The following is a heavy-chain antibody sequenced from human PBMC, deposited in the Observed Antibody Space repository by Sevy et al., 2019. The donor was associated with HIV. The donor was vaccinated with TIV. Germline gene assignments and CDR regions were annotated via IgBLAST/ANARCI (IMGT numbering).Heavy chain of an antibody. CDR3: ARIRRDDYSIIDY. CDR2: IYYTGTT. V-gene: IGHV4-39*01. J-gene: IGHJ4*02. Sequence: SETLSLTCTVSGDSISTSYYWGWIRQPPGKGPEWIANIYYTGTTYSNPSLESRITISVDPSKNQFSLKLSSVTAADTAVYYCARIRRDDYSIIDYWGQRALVTVSS. D-gene: IGHD4-4*01. CDR1: GDSISTSYY.